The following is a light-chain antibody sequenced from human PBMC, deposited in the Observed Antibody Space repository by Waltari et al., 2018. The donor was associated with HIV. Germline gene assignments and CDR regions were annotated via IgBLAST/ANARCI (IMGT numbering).Light chain of an antibody. J-gene: IGLJ2*01. CDR1: SSNSGSDY. V-gene: IGLV1-47*02. Sequence: QSVLTQPPSASGTPGQRVTISCSGSSSNSGSDYVYWYKNPPGQAPKLLIYNDNQRPSGVPDRFSGSKSGTSASLAISGLRPEDEADYSFAAWDDSLSGVVFGGGTKLTVL. CDR2: NDN. CDR3: AAWDDSLSGVV.